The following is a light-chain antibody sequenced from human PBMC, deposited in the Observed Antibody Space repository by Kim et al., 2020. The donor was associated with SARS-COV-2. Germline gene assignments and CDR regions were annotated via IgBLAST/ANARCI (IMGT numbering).Light chain of an antibody. Sequence: DIQMTQSPSSLSASVGDRVTITCRASQSIKNYLNWYQQKPGKAPKLLIYGASNLQSGVPSRFSGGESGTEFTLTISSLQPEDSATYCCQQTYSTFGQGTKLEI. V-gene: IGKV1-39*01. CDR3: QQTYST. CDR2: GAS. J-gene: IGKJ2*01. CDR1: QSIKNY.